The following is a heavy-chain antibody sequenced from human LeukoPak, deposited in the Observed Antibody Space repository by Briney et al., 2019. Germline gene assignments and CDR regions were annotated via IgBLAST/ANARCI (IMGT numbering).Heavy chain of an antibody. J-gene: IGHJ4*02. D-gene: IGHD2-15*01. CDR1: GGSISSGGYS. Sequence: SQTLSLTCAVSGGSISSGGYSWSWIRQPPGKGLEWIGSIYYSGSTYYNPSLKSRVTISVDTSKNQFSLKLSSVTAADTAVYYCARRYCSGGSCSVDYWGQGTLVTVSS. V-gene: IGHV4-30-2*03. CDR2: IYYSGST. CDR3: ARRYCSGGSCSVDY.